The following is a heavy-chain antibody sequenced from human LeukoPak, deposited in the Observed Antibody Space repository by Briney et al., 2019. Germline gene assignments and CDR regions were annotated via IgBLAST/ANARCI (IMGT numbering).Heavy chain of an antibody. CDR2: ITSSSRYI. Sequence: GGSLRLSCAASGFTFSDYSMNWVRQAPGKGLEWVSSITSSSRYIYYADSVKGRFTISRDDARSSLYLQMNSLRVEDTAVYYCARERQTFDPWGQGTLVTVSS. D-gene: IGHD6-25*01. CDR3: ARERQTFDP. CDR1: GFTFSDYS. V-gene: IGHV3-21*06. J-gene: IGHJ5*02.